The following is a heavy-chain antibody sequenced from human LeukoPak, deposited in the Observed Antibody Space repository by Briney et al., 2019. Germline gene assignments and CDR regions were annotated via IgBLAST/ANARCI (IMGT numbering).Heavy chain of an antibody. Sequence: GGSLRLSCAASGFTFSNYAMSWVRQAPGKGLEWVSGISGSGGSTYYADSVKGRFTISRDNSQNTLYLQMNSLRAEDTAVYYCAKMNGPIDYYYYMDVWGKGTTVTVSS. D-gene: IGHD1-26*01. CDR3: AKMNGPIDYYYYMDV. CDR2: ISGSGGST. J-gene: IGHJ6*03. CDR1: GFTFSNYA. V-gene: IGHV3-23*01.